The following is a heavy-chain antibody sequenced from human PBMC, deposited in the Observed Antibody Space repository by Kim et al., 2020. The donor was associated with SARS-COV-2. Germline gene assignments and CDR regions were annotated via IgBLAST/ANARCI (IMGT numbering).Heavy chain of an antibody. CDR3: ARSHPGYCSGGSCHSGSFDY. V-gene: IGHV4-59*08. CDR2: IYYSGST. D-gene: IGHD2-15*01. J-gene: IGHJ4*02. CDR1: GGSISSYY. Sequence: SETLSLTCTVSGGSISSYYWSWIRQPPGKGLEWIGYIYYSGSTNYNPSLKSRVTISVDTSKNQFSLKLSSVTAADTAVYYCARSHPGYCSGGSCHSGSFDYWGQGTLVTVSS.